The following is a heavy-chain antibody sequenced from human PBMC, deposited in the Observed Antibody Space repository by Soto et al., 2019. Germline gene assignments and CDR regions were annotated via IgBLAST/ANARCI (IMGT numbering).Heavy chain of an antibody. D-gene: IGHD6-19*01. CDR1: GRSISSSSYY. Sequence: SETLSLICTVSGRSISSSSYYWGWIRQPPGKGLEWIGSIYYSGSTYYNPSLKSRVTISVDTSKNQFSLKLSSVTAADTAVYYCARRKGHSSGWYVVPTWFDPWGQGTLVTVSS. J-gene: IGHJ5*02. CDR3: ARRKGHSSGWYVVPTWFDP. CDR2: IYYSGST. V-gene: IGHV4-39*01.